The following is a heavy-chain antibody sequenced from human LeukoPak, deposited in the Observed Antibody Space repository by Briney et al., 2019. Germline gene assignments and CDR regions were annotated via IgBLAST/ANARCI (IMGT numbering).Heavy chain of an antibody. CDR2: IYYSGST. D-gene: IGHD3-16*01. CDR3: ARGGGRFYYYYYYMDV. Sequence: SETLSLTCTVSGGSISSYYWSWIRQPPGKGLEWIGYIYYSGSTNYNPSLKRRVTISVDTSKNQFSLKLSSVTAADTAVYYCARGGGRFYYYYYYMDVWGKGTTVTVSS. CDR1: GGSISSYY. J-gene: IGHJ6*03. V-gene: IGHV4-59*01.